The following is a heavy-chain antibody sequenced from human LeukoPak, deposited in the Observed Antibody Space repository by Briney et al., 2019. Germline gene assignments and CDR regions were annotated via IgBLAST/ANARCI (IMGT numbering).Heavy chain of an antibody. V-gene: IGHV4-34*01. D-gene: IGHD3-22*01. CDR3: ARLSYYYDSSGYYGV. CDR1: GGSFSGYY. J-gene: IGHJ4*02. Sequence: SETLSLTCAVYGGSFSGYYWSWIRQPPGKGLEWIGEINHSGSTNYNPSLKSRVTISVDTSKNQFSLKLSSVTAADTAAYYCARLSYYYDSSGYYGVWGQGTLVTVSS. CDR2: INHSGST.